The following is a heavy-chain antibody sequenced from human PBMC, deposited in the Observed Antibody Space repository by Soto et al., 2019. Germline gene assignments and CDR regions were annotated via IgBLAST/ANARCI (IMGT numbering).Heavy chain of an antibody. V-gene: IGHV4-34*01. CDR2: INHSGST. CDR3: ARDRRGHSGYYSYGMDV. Sequence: SETLSLTCSVYGGSFSDYYWSWIRQPPGKGLEWIGEINHSGSTNYNPSLKSRVTISVDTSKNQFSLKLSSVTAADTAVYYCARDRRGHSGYYSYGMDVWGRGTTVTVSS. J-gene: IGHJ6*02. D-gene: IGHD3-22*01. CDR1: GGSFSDYY.